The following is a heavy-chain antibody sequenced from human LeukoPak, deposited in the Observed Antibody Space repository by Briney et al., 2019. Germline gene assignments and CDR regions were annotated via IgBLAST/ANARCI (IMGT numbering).Heavy chain of an antibody. J-gene: IGHJ4*02. CDR3: ASSGSYRFDY. V-gene: IGHV3-48*02. Sequence: PGGSLRLSCAASGFAFSRYNMNWVRQAPGKGLEWVSHISTAGSAMHYADSVKGRFTISRDNAKDSLYLQMNSLRDEDTAVYYCASSGSYRFDYWGQGTLVTVSS. CDR1: GFAFSRYN. CDR2: ISTAGSAM. D-gene: IGHD1-26*01.